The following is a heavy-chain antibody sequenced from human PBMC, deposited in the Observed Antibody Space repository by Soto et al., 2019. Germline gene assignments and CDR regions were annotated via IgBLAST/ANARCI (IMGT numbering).Heavy chain of an antibody. V-gene: IGHV1-69*06. CDR1: GGTFSSYA. D-gene: IGHD6-6*01. J-gene: IGHJ5*02. Sequence: QVQLVQSGAEVKKPGSSVKVSCKASGGTFSSYAISWVRQAPGQGLEWMGGIIPIFGTANYAQKFQGRVTITADKSTSTAYMELSSLRSEDTAVYYCARDGPWGGAAQPSGFDPWGQGTLVTVSS. CDR2: IIPIFGTA. CDR3: ARDGPWGGAAQPSGFDP.